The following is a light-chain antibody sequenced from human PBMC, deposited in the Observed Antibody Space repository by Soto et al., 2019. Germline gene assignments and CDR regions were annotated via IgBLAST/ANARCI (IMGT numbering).Light chain of an antibody. CDR3: QQYNSYSCT. CDR2: DAS. J-gene: IGKJ2*02. Sequence: DIQMTQSPSTLSASVGDRVTITCRASQSISSWLAWYQQKPGKAPKLLIYDASSLESGVPSRFSGSGSGTEFTLTISILQHDDFANYYCQQYNSYSCTFGQGTKLEIK. V-gene: IGKV1-5*01. CDR1: QSISSW.